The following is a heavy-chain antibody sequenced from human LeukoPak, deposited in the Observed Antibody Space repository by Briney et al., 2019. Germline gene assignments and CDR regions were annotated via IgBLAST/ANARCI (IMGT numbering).Heavy chain of an antibody. CDR3: ARGYADTYSSSWYGRFDS. Sequence: GGSLRLSRAASGLTVSSNYMSWVRQAPGKGLEWVSVIYSGGITYYTDSVKGRFTISRDNSKNTLYLQMNSLGAEDTAVYYCARGYADTYSSSWYGRFDSWGQGTLVTVSS. D-gene: IGHD6-13*01. J-gene: IGHJ4*02. V-gene: IGHV3-53*01. CDR1: GLTVSSNY. CDR2: IYSGGIT.